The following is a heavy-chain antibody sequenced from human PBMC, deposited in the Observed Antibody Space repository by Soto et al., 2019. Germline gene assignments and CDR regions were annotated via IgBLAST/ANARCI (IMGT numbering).Heavy chain of an antibody. CDR2: ISWNSGSI. J-gene: IGHJ6*03. CDR1: GFSLEDYA. Sequence: GGSLRLSCAASGFSLEDYAMHWVRQAPGKGLEWVSGISWNSGSIGYADSVKGRFTISRDNAKNSLYLQMNSLRAEDTALYYCAKDRPAAGKGAYYYYYMDVWGKGTTVTVSS. V-gene: IGHV3-9*01. D-gene: IGHD6-13*01. CDR3: AKDRPAAGKGAYYYYYMDV.